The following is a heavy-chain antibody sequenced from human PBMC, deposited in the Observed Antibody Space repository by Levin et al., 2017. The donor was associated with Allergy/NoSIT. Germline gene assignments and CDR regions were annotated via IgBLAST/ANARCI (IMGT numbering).Heavy chain of an antibody. CDR1: GGSISSYY. Sequence: SQTLSLTCTVSGGSISSYYWSWIRQPPGKGLEWIGYIYYSGSTNYNPSLKSRVTISVDTSKNQFSLKLSSVTAADTAVYYCARHEGYDFTFDYWGQGTLVTVSS. J-gene: IGHJ4*02. V-gene: IGHV4-59*08. CDR3: ARHEGYDFTFDY. CDR2: IYYSGST. D-gene: IGHD5-12*01.